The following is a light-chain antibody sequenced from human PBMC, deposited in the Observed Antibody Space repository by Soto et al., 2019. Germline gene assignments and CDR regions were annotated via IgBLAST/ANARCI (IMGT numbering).Light chain of an antibody. CDR1: QTISGNY. J-gene: IGKJ2*01. V-gene: IGKV3-20*01. CDR2: GAS. CDR3: QQYNNWPFT. Sequence: EILLTQSPVTLSSSPVERATLSCMASQTISGNYLAWYQQKPGQAPRLLIYGASNRATGIPERFTGSGSGTDFTLTISRLETQDSAMYYCQQYNNWPFTCGQGTKVDIK.